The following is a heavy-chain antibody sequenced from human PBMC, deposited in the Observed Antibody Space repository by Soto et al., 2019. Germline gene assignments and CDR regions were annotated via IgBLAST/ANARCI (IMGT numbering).Heavy chain of an antibody. CDR3: ARGSGNSYGTFDY. J-gene: IGHJ4*02. V-gene: IGHV3-33*01. CDR1: GFTFSTYG. Sequence: GGSLRLSCAASGFTFSTYGMHWVRQAPGKGLEWVAVIWYDGNNIYYADSVKGRFTISRDNSKNTLYLQMNSLRAEDTAVYHCARGSGNSYGTFDYWGQGTLVTVSS. CDR2: IWYDGNNI. D-gene: IGHD5-18*01.